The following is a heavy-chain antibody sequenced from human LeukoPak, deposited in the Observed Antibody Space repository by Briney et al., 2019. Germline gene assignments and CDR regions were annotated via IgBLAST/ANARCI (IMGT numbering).Heavy chain of an antibody. J-gene: IGHJ3*02. Sequence: GESLKISCKGSGYSFTSYWIGWVRQMPGKGLEWMGIIYPGDSDTRYSPSFQGHVTISADKSISTAYLQWSSLKASDTAMYYCARVEYYDSSGYLTFDIWGQGTMVTVSS. CDR2: IYPGDSDT. V-gene: IGHV5-51*01. D-gene: IGHD3-22*01. CDR3: ARVEYYDSSGYLTFDI. CDR1: GYSFTSYW.